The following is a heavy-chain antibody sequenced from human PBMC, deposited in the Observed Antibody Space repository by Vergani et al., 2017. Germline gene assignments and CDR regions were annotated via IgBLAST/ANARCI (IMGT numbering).Heavy chain of an antibody. CDR1: GFTFSSYA. V-gene: IGHV3-30-3*01. Sequence: QVQLVESGGGVVQPGRSLRLSCAASGFTFSSYAMHWVRQAPGKGLEWVAVISYDGSNKYYADSVQGRFTNSRDNSKNTLYLQMNSLRAEDTAVYYCARDIRRYCSSTSCWVTMDFWGKGTTVTVSS. J-gene: IGHJ6*04. D-gene: IGHD2-2*01. CDR3: ARDIRRYCSSTSCWVTMDF. CDR2: ISYDGSNK.